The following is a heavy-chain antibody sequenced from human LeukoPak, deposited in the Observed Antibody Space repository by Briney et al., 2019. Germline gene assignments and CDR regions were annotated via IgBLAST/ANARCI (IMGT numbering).Heavy chain of an antibody. J-gene: IGHJ4*02. CDR3: ARDRPGPRACDY. V-gene: IGHV4-4*07. Sequence: SETLSLTCTVSGGSINNYCWNWIRQPAGKGLEWIGRICTSGNTNYNPSLKSRVTISVDKSKNQFSLKLGSVTAADTAVYYCARDRPGPRACDYWGQGTLVTVSS. CDR1: GGSINNYC. CDR2: ICTSGNT.